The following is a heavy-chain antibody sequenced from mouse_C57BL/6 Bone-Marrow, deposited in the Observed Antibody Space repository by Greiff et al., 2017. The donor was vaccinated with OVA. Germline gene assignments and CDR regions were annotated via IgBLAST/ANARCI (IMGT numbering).Heavy chain of an antibody. Sequence: DVKLVESGGGLVQPKGSLKLSCAASGFSFNTYAMNWVRQAPGKGLEWVARIRSKSNNYATYYADSVKDRFTISRDDSESMLYLQMNNLKTEDTAMYYCVRQDYGSSPWFAYWGQGTLVTVSA. D-gene: IGHD1-1*01. CDR3: VRQDYGSSPWFAY. V-gene: IGHV10-1*01. CDR1: GFSFNTYA. J-gene: IGHJ3*01. CDR2: IRSKSNNYAT.